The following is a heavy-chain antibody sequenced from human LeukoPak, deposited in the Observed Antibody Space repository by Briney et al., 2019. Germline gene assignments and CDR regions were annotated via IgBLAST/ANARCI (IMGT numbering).Heavy chain of an antibody. CDR1: GFTFSSHG. Sequence: GGSLRLSCAASGFTFSSHGIHWVRQAPGKGLEWVAFIRFDGRDKYYTDSVRGRFTISRDNSNNILYLQMNSLRAEDTAIFYCAKDALTTPLDCTSTSCPIYMDVWGEGTTVTVSS. J-gene: IGHJ6*03. D-gene: IGHD2-2*01. CDR2: IRFDGRDK. V-gene: IGHV3-30*02. CDR3: AKDALTTPLDCTSTSCPIYMDV.